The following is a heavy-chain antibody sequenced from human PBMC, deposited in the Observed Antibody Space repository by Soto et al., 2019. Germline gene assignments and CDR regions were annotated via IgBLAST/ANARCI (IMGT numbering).Heavy chain of an antibody. CDR1: GFTFSNAW. Sequence: GGSLRLSCAASGFTFSNAWMSWVRQAPGKGLEWVGRIKSKTDGGTTDYDAPVKGRFTISRDDSKNTLYLQMNSLKTEDTVVYYCTTESRYYYGSGSYGRYYYYGMDVWGQGTTVTVSS. J-gene: IGHJ6*02. D-gene: IGHD3-10*01. CDR3: TTESRYYYGSGSYGRYYYYGMDV. V-gene: IGHV3-15*01. CDR2: IKSKTDGGTT.